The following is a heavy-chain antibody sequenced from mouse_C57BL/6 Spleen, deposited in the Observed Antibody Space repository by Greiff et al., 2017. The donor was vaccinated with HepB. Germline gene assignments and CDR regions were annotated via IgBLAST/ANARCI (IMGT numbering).Heavy chain of an antibody. D-gene: IGHD1-1*01. CDR3: AREDYGSGDFDY. Sequence: EVQRVESEGGLVQPGRSMKLSCTASGFTFSDYYMAWVRQVPEKGLEWVANINYDGSSTYYLDSLKSRFIISRDNAKNILYLQMSSLKSEDTATYYCAREDYGSGDFDYWGQGTTLTVSS. CDR2: INYDGSST. J-gene: IGHJ2*01. CDR1: GFTFSDYY. V-gene: IGHV5-16*01.